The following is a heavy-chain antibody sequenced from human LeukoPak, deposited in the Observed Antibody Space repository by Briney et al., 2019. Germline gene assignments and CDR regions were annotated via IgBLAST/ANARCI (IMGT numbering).Heavy chain of an antibody. CDR1: GFTFSSYA. CDR3: AKLKQWQPQRYFFEY. J-gene: IGHJ4*02. V-gene: IGHV3-23*01. CDR2: FSGTSST. Sequence: GGSLRLSCAASGFTFSSYAMSWVRQAPGKGLEWVSTFSGTSSTSYADAVKGRVAISRDNSKNTLYLQLNSLRAEDTAVYYCAKLKQWQPQRYFFEYWGQGALVTVSS. D-gene: IGHD6-19*01.